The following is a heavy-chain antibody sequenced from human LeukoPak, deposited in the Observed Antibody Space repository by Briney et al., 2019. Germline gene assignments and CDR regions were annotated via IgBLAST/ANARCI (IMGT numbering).Heavy chain of an antibody. CDR1: GGTFSSYA. CDR3: ASISGGSCCP. CDR2: IIPILGIA. V-gene: IGHV1-69*04. D-gene: IGHD2-15*01. J-gene: IGHJ5*02. Sequence: GASVKVSCKASGGTFSSYAISWVRQAPGQGLEWMGRIIPILGIANYAQKFQGRATITADKSTSTAYMELSSLRSEDTAVYYCASISGGSCCPWGQGTLVTVSS.